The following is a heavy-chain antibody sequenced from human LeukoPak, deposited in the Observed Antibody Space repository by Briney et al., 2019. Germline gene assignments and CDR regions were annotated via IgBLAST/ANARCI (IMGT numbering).Heavy chain of an antibody. CDR3: ARRSGGSFFRATTNYFDY. Sequence: LGESLKISCKGSGYSFTNYWIGWVRQMPGKGLEWMGIIYPGDSDTRYSPSFQGQVTISADKSINTAYLQWSSLKASDTAMYYCARRSGGSFFRATTNYFDYWGQGTLVTVSS. CDR1: GYSFTNYW. CDR2: IYPGDSDT. D-gene: IGHD2-15*01. J-gene: IGHJ4*02. V-gene: IGHV5-51*01.